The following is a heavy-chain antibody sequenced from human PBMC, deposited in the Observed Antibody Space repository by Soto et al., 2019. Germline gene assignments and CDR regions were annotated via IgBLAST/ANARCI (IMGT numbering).Heavy chain of an antibody. D-gene: IGHD2-2*01. V-gene: IGHV3-48*01. CDR2: ISASSATI. CDR3: VRVISTYESFDF. J-gene: IGHJ4*02. Sequence: EVQLVESGGGLVQPGGSLRLSCAASGFTFSTYAMTWVRQAPGKGPEWISYISASSATIYYADSVKGRFTSSRDSAKNSLYLHMNSLSAEDTAVYYCVRVISTYESFDFWGQGTLVTVSS. CDR1: GFTFSTYA.